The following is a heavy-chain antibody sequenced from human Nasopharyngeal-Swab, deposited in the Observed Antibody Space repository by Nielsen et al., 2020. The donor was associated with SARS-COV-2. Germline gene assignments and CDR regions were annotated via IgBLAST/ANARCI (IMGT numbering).Heavy chain of an antibody. CDR1: GFTFSPYT. J-gene: IGHJ4*02. D-gene: IGHD6-13*01. Sequence: GGSLRLSCATSGFTFSPYTMTWVRQAPGKGLQWISYITSGNSVQYADSVKGRFTISRDNSKNTLYLQMNSLRAEDTAVYYCAKPRWSSSWYYFDYWGQGTLVTVSS. CDR3: AKPRWSSSWYYFDY. V-gene: IGHV3-23*01. CDR2: ITSGNSV.